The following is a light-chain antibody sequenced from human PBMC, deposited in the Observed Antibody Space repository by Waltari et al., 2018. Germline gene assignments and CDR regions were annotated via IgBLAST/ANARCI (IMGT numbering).Light chain of an antibody. CDR1: SSDVGGYDY. J-gene: IGLJ2*01. CDR2: EVS. V-gene: IGLV2-8*01. CDR3: SSYAGTNVV. Sequence: QSALTQPPSASGSPGQAVTISCTGTSSDVGGYDYVSWSQQHPGKAPKLTLSEVSNRPSGVPIRFSGSKSGNTASLTVSGLQADDEADYYCSSYAGTNVVFGGGTRLTVL.